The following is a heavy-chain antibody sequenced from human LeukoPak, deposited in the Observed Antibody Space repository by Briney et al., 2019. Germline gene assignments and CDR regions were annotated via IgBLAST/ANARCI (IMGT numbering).Heavy chain of an antibody. CDR3: ARGIDGELLHTFDH. V-gene: IGHV3-11*05. CDR2: ISSSSSYT. CDR1: GFTFSDYY. D-gene: IGHD3-10*01. Sequence: GGSLRLSCAASGFTFSDYYMSWIRQAPGKGLEWVSYISSSSSYTNYADSVKGRFTISRDNAKNSLYLQMNSLRAEDTAVYYCARGIDGELLHTFDHWGQGTLVTVSS. J-gene: IGHJ4*02.